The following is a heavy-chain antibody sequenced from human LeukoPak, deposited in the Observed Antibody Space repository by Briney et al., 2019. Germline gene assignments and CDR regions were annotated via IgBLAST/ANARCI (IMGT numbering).Heavy chain of an antibody. V-gene: IGHV3-66*01. CDR1: GFTFSDYY. J-gene: IGHJ6*02. D-gene: IGHD3-16*02. CDR3: ASTTDYDYVWGSYRYNYYYGMDV. Sequence: GGSLRLSCAASGFTFSDYYMSWIRQAPGKGLEWVSVIYSGGSTYYADSVKGRFTISRDNSKNTLYLQMNSLRAEDTAVYYCASTTDYDYVWGSYRYNYYYGMDVWGQGTTVTVSS. CDR2: IYSGGST.